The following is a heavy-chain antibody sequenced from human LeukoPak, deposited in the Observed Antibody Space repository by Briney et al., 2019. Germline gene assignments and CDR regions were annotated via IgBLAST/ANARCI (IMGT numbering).Heavy chain of an antibody. CDR2: ISSNGGST. D-gene: IGHD3-10*01. CDR1: GFTSSSYG. J-gene: IGHJ4*02. Sequence: PGGSLTLSCSASGFTSSSYGLHWVRQAPGKGLEYVSAISSNGGSTYYADSVKGRFTISRDNSKNTLYLQMSSLRAEDTAVYYCVKDEGSNVDFGWGWGQGELVTVSS. CDR3: VKDEGSNVDFGWG. V-gene: IGHV3-64D*09.